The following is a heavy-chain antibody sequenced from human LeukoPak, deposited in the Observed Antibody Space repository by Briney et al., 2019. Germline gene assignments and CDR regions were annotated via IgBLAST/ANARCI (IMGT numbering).Heavy chain of an antibody. Sequence: SETLSLTCAVSGGSISSSNWWSWVRQPPGKGLEWIGEIYHSGSTNYNPSLKSRVTLSVDTSKNQFSLRLKSVTAADTAIYYCARDGSEPNAFDVWGQGTMVTVSS. CDR3: ARDGSEPNAFDV. V-gene: IGHV4-4*02. CDR2: IYHSGST. J-gene: IGHJ3*01. D-gene: IGHD1-26*01. CDR1: GGSISSSNW.